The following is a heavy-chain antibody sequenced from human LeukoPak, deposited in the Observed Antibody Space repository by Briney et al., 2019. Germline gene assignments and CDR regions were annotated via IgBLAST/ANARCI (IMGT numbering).Heavy chain of an antibody. V-gene: IGHV3-21*01. CDR3: GRYVFVRNWQNCPVGMEV. Sequence: GGSLRLSCAASGFTFSTYAMNWVRQAPGKGLEWVSSISTGGSDIHYADSVKGRFTISRDNAKNSLYLQMNSLRAEDTAVYYCGRYVFVRNWQNCPVGMEVWGKRATVTVSP. CDR2: ISTGGSDI. CDR1: GFTFSTYA. J-gene: IGHJ6*01. D-gene: IGHD1-1*01.